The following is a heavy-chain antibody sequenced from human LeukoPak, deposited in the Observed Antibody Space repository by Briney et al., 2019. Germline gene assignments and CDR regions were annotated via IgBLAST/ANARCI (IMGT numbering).Heavy chain of an antibody. CDR1: GFTFSSYS. Sequence: GGSLRLSCAASGFTFSSYSMNWVRQAPGKGLEWVSSISSSSSYIYYADSVKGRFTISRDNAKNSLYLQMNSLRAEDTAVYYCARDYDSSGYSVPNYFDYWGQGTLVTVSS. CDR2: ISSSSSYI. D-gene: IGHD3-22*01. J-gene: IGHJ4*02. V-gene: IGHV3-21*01. CDR3: ARDYDSSGYSVPNYFDY.